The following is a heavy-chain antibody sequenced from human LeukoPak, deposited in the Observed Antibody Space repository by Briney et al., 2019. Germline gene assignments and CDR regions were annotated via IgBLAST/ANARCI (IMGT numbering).Heavy chain of an antibody. CDR2: ISGSGGST. J-gene: IGHJ6*02. D-gene: IGHD3-9*01. V-gene: IGHV3-23*01. CDR1: GFTFSSYA. CDR3: AKDRLHISTSYSYYYYYYGMDV. Sequence: GGSLRLSCAASGFTFSSYAMSWVRQAPGKGLEWVSAISGSGGSTYYADPVKGRFTISRDNSKNSLYLQMNSLRAEDTAVYYCAKDRLHISTSYSYYYYYYGMDVWGQGTTVTVSS.